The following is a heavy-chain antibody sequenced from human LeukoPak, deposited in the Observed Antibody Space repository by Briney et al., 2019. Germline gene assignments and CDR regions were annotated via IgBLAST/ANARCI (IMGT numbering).Heavy chain of an antibody. CDR2: ISYDGSNK. CDR1: GFTFSSYG. V-gene: IGHV3-30*18. D-gene: IGHD5/OR15-5a*01. J-gene: IGHJ4*02. CDR3: AKGSIDY. Sequence: PGGSLRLSCAASGFTFSSYGMHWVRQAPGKGLEWVAVISYDGSNKYYADSVKGRFTIPRDNSKNTLYLQMNSLRAEDTAVYYCAKGSIDYWGQGTLVTVSS.